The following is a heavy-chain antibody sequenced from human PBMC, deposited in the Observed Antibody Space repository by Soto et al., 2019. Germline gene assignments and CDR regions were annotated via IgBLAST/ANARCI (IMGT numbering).Heavy chain of an antibody. CDR2: ISTNGGST. V-gene: IGHV3-64D*06. Sequence: GGSLSLSYLASGLPLSIYSMYWVRQAPGKGLEYVSSISTNGGSTHYADSVKGRFTISRDNSKNTQYLQMSSLRADDTAVYYCVKGEYYYDTSGYHPFDDWGQGTLVSFSS. CDR1: GLPLSIYS. D-gene: IGHD3-22*01. CDR3: VKGEYYYDTSGYHPFDD. J-gene: IGHJ4*02.